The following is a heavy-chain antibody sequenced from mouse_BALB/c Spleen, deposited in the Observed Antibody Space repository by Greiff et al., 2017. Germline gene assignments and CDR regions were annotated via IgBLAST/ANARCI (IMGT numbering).Heavy chain of an antibody. Sequence: QVHVKQSGPGLVAPSQSLSITCTVSGFSLTGYGVNWVRQPPGKGLEWLGMIWGDGSTDYNSALKSRLSISKDNSKSQVFLKMNSLQTDDTARYYCARNPKDYAMDYWGQGTSVTVSS. J-gene: IGHJ4*01. CDR2: IWGDGST. CDR1: GFSLTGYG. CDR3: ARNPKDYAMDY. V-gene: IGHV2-6-7*01.